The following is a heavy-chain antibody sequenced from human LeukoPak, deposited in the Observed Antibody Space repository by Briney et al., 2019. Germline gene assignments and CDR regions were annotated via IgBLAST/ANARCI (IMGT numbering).Heavy chain of an antibody. J-gene: IGHJ5*02. CDR3: ARDLGNNWFDP. CDR2: IGTAGDT. CDR1: GFTFGSYD. V-gene: IGHV3-13*01. D-gene: IGHD1-26*01. Sequence: PGGSLRLSCAASGFTFGSYDMHWVRQATGKGLEWVSAIGTAGDTYYPGSVKGRFTISRENAKNSLYLQMNSLRAGDTAVYYCARDLGNNWFDPWGQGTLVTVSS.